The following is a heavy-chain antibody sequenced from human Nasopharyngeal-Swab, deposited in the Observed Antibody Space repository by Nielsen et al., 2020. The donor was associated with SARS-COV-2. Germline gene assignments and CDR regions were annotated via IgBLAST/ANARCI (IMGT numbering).Heavy chain of an antibody. D-gene: IGHD1-26*01. CDR1: GYTLTELS. Sequence: SVKVSCKVSGYTLTELSMHWVRQAPAKGLEWMGGFDPEDGETIYAQKFQGRVTMTEDTSTDTAYMELSSLRSEDTAVYYCATVREKWELLGFDYWGQGTLVTVSS. CDR2: FDPEDGET. J-gene: IGHJ4*02. V-gene: IGHV1-24*01. CDR3: ATVREKWELLGFDY.